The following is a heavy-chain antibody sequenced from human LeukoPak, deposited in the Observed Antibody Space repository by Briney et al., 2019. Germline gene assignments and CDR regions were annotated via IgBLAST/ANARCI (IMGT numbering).Heavy chain of an antibody. CDR2: ISAYNGNT. Sequence: ASVKVSCKASGYTFTSYGISWVRQAPGQGLEWMGWISAYNGNTNYAQKLQGRVTMTTDTSTSTAYMELRSLRSGDTAVYYCARGGYCSGGSCYLTTTVDYWGQGTLVTVSS. J-gene: IGHJ4*02. CDR3: ARGGYCSGGSCYLTTTVDY. CDR1: GYTFTSYG. D-gene: IGHD2-15*01. V-gene: IGHV1-18*01.